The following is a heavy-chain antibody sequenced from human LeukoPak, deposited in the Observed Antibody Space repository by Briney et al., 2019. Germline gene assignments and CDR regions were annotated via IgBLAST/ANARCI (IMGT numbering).Heavy chain of an antibody. CDR2: IYYSGST. CDR1: GGSISSSSYY. J-gene: IGHJ4*02. CDR3: AKAEDSQIWVDY. D-gene: IGHD6-6*01. Sequence: SETLSLTCTVSGGSISSSSYYWGWIRQPPGKGLEWIGSIYYSGSTYYNPSLKSRVTISVDTSKNQSSLKLSSVTAADTAVYYCAKAEDSQIWVDYWGQGTLVTVSS. V-gene: IGHV4-39*07.